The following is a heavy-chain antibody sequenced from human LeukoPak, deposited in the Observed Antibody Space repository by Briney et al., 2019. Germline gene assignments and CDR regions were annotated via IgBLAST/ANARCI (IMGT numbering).Heavy chain of an antibody. Sequence: PGGSLRLSCAASGFTFSSYGMHWVRQAPGKGLEWVAFIWSDGSNKYYADSMKGRFTISRDNSKNTLYLQMNSLRAEDTAVYYCAKEYTLPAAGQLDYWGQGTLVTVSS. J-gene: IGHJ4*02. D-gene: IGHD6-13*01. V-gene: IGHV3-30*02. CDR2: IWSDGSNK. CDR3: AKEYTLPAAGQLDY. CDR1: GFTFSSYG.